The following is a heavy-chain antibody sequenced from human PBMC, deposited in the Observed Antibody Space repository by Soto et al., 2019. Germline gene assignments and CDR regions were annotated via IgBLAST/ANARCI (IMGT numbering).Heavy chain of an antibody. Sequence: GASVKVSCKASGYTFTGYYMHWVRQAPGQGLEWMGWINPNSGGTNYAQKFQGWVTMTRDTSISTAYMELSRLRSDDTAVYYCARDSSAIAVAGTWGYYYGMDVWGQGTTVTVSS. CDR1: GYTFTGYY. CDR2: INPNSGGT. D-gene: IGHD6-19*01. J-gene: IGHJ6*02. CDR3: ARDSSAIAVAGTWGYYYGMDV. V-gene: IGHV1-2*04.